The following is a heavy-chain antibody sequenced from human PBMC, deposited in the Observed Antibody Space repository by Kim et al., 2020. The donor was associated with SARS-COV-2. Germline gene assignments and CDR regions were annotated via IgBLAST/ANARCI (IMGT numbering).Heavy chain of an antibody. CDR1: GFTFTDYY. J-gene: IGHJ4*02. Sequence: GGSLRLSCAASGFTFTDYYMSWIRQAPGKGLEWVSYISSSSSYTNSAASVKGRFTISRDNAKNSLYLQMNSLRAEDTAVYYCARSRSREYSSSWYGVLDYWGQGTLVTVSS. D-gene: IGHD6-13*01. V-gene: IGHV3-11*03. CDR2: ISSSSSYT. CDR3: ARSRSREYSSSWYGVLDY.